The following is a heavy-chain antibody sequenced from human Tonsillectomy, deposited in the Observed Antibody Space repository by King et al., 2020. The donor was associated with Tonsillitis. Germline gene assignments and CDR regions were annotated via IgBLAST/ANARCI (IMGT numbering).Heavy chain of an antibody. CDR1: GGSFSGDS. CDR3: ATSTTYHSPDCSSSSCPNWFDP. V-gene: IGHV4-34*01. CDR2: INHSGGT. D-gene: IGHD2-2*01. Sequence: VQLQQWGAGLLKPSETLSLTCAVYGGSFSGDSWSCIRQPPGRGLACIGEINHSGGTNYNPPLKSRVTLSVDTSKNQFSLKRGAVTAADTAVYYCATSTTYHSPDCSSSSCPNWFDPWGQGTLVTVSS. J-gene: IGHJ5*02.